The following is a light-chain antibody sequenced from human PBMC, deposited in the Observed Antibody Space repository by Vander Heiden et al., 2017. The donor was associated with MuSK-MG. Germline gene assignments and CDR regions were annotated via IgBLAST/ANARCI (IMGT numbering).Light chain of an antibody. CDR1: QSISNY. Sequence: DIQMTQSPSSLSASVGDRVTITCRASQSISNYLNWYQQKPGKAPKLLIYAASNLQSGVPSRFSGSRSGSDFTLTISSLQPEDFATYSCQQSYGTPYAFGQGTKLNI. CDR3: QQSYGTPYA. CDR2: AAS. V-gene: IGKV1-39*01. J-gene: IGKJ2*01.